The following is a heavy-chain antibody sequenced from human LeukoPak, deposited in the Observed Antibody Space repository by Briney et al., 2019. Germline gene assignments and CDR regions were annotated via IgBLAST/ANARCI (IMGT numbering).Heavy chain of an antibody. D-gene: IGHD3-10*01. CDR1: GYTLTELS. V-gene: IGHV1-24*01. CDR3: ATDRSLWFGELPGFDP. J-gene: IGHJ5*02. CDR2: FDPEDGET. Sequence: ASVKVSCKVSGYTLTELSMHWVRQAPGKGLEWMGGFDPEDGETIYAQKFQGRVTMTEDTSTDTACMELSSLRSEDTAVYYCATDRSLWFGELPGFDPWGQGTLVTVSS.